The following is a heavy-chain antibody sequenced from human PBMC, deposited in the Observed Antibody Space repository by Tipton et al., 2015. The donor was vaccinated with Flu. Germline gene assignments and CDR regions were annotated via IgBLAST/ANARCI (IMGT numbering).Heavy chain of an antibody. CDR1: GFTFSSYA. J-gene: IGHJ4*02. CDR2: ISGSGGST. V-gene: IGHV3-23*01. D-gene: IGHD1-26*01. CDR3: AKNPYSGSPTQPFDY. Sequence: SLRLSCAASGFTFSSYAMSWVRQAPGKGLEWVSAISGSGGSTYYADSVRGRFTISRDNSKNTLYLQMNSLRAEDTAVYYCAKNPYSGSPTQPFDYWGQGTLVTVSS.